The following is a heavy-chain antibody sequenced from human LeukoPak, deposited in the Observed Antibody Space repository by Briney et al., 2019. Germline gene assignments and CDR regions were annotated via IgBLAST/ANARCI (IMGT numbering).Heavy chain of an antibody. CDR3: ASTAGPQKYDYVWGSYRPGYAFDI. CDR2: IYYSGST. Sequence: PSETLSLTCTVSGGSISSYYWSWIRQPPGKGLEWIGYIYYSGSTNYNPSLRSRVTISVDTSKNQFSLKLSSVTAADTAVYYCASTAGPQKYDYVWGSYRPGYAFDIWGQGTMVTVSS. CDR1: GGSISSYY. V-gene: IGHV4-59*08. J-gene: IGHJ3*02. D-gene: IGHD3-16*02.